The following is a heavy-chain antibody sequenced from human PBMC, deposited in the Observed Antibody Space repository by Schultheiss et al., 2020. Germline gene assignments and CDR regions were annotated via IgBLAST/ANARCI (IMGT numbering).Heavy chain of an antibody. CDR2: IYHSGST. V-gene: IGHV4-39*07. J-gene: IGHJ4*02. CDR3: ARDFETHGGTAIKLDF. Sequence: SETLSLTCTVSGGSISSSSYYWGWIRQPPGKGLEWIGEIYHSGSTNYNPSLKSRVTISVDKSKNQFSLKLSSVTAADTAVYFCARDFETHGGTAIKLDFWGQGTLINVYS. D-gene: IGHD1-1*01. CDR1: GGSISSSSYY.